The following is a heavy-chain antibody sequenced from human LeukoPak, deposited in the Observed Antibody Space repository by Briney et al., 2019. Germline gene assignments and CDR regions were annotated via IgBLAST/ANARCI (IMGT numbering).Heavy chain of an antibody. J-gene: IGHJ4*02. Sequence: GASVKVSCKASGFTFTSSAVQWVRQARGQRLEWIGWIVVGSGNTNYAQKFRERVTITRDMSTSTAYMELSSLRSEDTAVYYCAADNSDDFWSGYYYFDYWGQGTLVTVSS. CDR2: IVVGSGNT. V-gene: IGHV1-58*01. CDR1: GFTFTSSA. D-gene: IGHD3-3*01. CDR3: AADNSDDFWSGYYYFDY.